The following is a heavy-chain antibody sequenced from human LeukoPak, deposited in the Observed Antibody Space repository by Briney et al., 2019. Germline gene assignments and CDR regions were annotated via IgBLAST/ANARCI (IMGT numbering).Heavy chain of an antibody. CDR2: IYYIGST. CDR3: ARERYCSSTSCYEVWWFDP. CDR1: GGSISTYY. Sequence: SETLSLTCTVSGGSISTYYWSWIRQPPGKGLEWIGYIYYIGSTNYNPSLKSRVTMSVDTSKNQFSLKLSSVTAADTAVYYCARERYCSSTSCYEVWWFDPWGQGTLVTVSS. D-gene: IGHD2-2*01. J-gene: IGHJ5*02. V-gene: IGHV4-59*12.